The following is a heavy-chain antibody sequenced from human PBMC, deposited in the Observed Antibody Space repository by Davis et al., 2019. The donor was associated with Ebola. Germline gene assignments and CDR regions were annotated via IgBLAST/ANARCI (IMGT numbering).Heavy chain of an antibody. CDR2: IDSSARTT. CDR3: ARGPNYGGRPDQFDS. V-gene: IGHV3-48*03. J-gene: IGHJ4*02. D-gene: IGHD4-23*01. CDR1: EFTFSSYE. Sequence: GESLKISCAASEFTFSSYEMNWVRQAPGKGLEWVSYIDSSARTTYYADSVKGRFTISRDNGKNSLFLQMNSLRVEDTTVYYCARGPNYGGRPDQFDSWGQGTLATVSS.